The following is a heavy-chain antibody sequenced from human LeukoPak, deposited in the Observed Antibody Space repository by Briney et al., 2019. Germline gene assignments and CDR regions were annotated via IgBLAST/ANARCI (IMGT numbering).Heavy chain of an antibody. J-gene: IGHJ5*02. Sequence: SETLSLTCPVSGCSISSSSYYWGWIRQPPGKGLEWIGSIYYSGSTYYNPSLKSRLTISVDTSKNQFSLKLTSVTAADTAVYYCARLNKPGWFDPWGQGTLVTVSS. D-gene: IGHD1-14*01. CDR3: ARLNKPGWFDP. CDR2: IYYSGST. V-gene: IGHV4-39*01. CDR1: GCSISSSSYY.